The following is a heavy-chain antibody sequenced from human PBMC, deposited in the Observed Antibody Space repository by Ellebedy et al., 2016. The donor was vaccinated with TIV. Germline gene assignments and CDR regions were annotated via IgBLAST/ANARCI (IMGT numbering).Heavy chain of an antibody. V-gene: IGHV1-18*04. J-gene: IGHJ6*02. CDR3: ARDHPQGVVIVPEIVSGMDV. CDR2: ISAYTGNT. CDR1: GYTFTGHG. Sequence: ASVKVSCKASGYTFTGHGISWVRQAPGQGLEWMGWISAYTGNTNYAQKFQGRVTMTTDTPTSTAYMELRSLRSDDTAVYYCARDHPQGVVIVPEIVSGMDVWGQGTTVTVSS. D-gene: IGHD3-16*02.